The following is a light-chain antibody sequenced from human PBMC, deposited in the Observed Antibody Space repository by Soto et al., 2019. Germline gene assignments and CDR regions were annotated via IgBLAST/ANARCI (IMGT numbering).Light chain of an antibody. CDR2: DSS. CDR3: QQHTSWPPFT. CDR1: QSIGNY. V-gene: IGKV3-11*01. J-gene: IGKJ2*01. Sequence: EIVLTQSPATLSLSPGERATLSCRASQSIGNYLYWYQQKPGQAPRLLIFDSSNRATGIPPRFSGSGSATDFTLTISTLQPEDFGVYYCQQHTSWPPFTFGQGTKLEI.